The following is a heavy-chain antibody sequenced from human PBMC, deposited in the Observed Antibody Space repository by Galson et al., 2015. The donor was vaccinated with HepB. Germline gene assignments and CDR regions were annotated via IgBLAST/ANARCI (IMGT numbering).Heavy chain of an antibody. CDR2: INTNTGNP. Sequence: SVKVSCKASGYTFTSYAMNWVRQAPGQGLEWMGWINTNTGNPTYAQGFTGRFVFSLDTSVSTAYLQISSLKAEDTAVYYCARVGSSSWEYYYYGMDVWGQGTTVTVSS. V-gene: IGHV7-4-1*02. CDR3: ARVGSSSWEYYYYGMDV. CDR1: GYTFTSYA. J-gene: IGHJ6*02. D-gene: IGHD6-13*01.